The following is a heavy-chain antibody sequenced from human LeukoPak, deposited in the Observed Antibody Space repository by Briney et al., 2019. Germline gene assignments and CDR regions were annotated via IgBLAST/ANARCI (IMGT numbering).Heavy chain of an antibody. CDR1: GYTFTGYY. J-gene: IGHJ4*02. D-gene: IGHD1-7*01. CDR3: ARLSPAAKGGRTNGIDY. V-gene: IGHV1-2*02. Sequence: ASVKVSCKASGYTFTGYYMHWVQQAPGQGLEWMGWINPNSGGTNYAQKFQGRVTMTRDPSISTAYMELSRLRSDDTAVYYCARLSPAAKGGRTNGIDYWGQGTLVTVSS. CDR2: INPNSGGT.